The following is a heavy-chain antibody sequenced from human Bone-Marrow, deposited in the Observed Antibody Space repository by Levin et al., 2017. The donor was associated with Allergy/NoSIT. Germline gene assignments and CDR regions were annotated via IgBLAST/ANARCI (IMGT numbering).Heavy chain of an antibody. D-gene: IGHD4-11*01. CDR1: GYTFTNFG. Sequence: ASVKVSCKASGYTFTNFGIYWVRQAPGQGLEWMGWVNPYTGNTDLAQRFQSRVTLTTDTSTTTAYMDLRSLRSDDTALYYCARGGECITTHCYGVWGYYGLDVWGQGTPVTVSS. V-gene: IGHV1-18*01. CDR2: VNPYTGNT. CDR3: ARGGECITTHCYGVWGYYGLDV. J-gene: IGHJ6*02.